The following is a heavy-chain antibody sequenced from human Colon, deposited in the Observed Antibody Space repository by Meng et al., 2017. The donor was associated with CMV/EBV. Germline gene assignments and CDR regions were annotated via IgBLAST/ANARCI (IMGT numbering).Heavy chain of an antibody. V-gene: IGHV4-39*07. CDR1: GGSNSSSSYC. J-gene: IGHJ4*02. Sequence: HLKLQEPGPGLGKPSETLSLTCTVSGGSNSSSSYCWGWIRQPPGKGLEWIGSIYYSGSSYYNPSLKRRVTISVDTSKNQFSLKLSSVTAADTAVYYCARAAAAGEYYFDYWGQGTLVTVSS. CDR2: IYYSGSS. D-gene: IGHD6-13*01. CDR3: ARAAAAGEYYFDY.